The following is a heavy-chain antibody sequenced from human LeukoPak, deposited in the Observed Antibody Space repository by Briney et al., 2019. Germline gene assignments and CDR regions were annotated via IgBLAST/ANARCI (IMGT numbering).Heavy chain of an antibody. CDR1: GFTFSSYG. J-gene: IGHJ6*04. V-gene: IGHV3-30*18. Sequence: PGRSLRLSCAASGFTFSSYGMHWVRQAPGKGLEWVAVISCDGSNKYYADSVKGRFTISRDNSKNTLYLQMNSLRAEDTAVYYCAKDYAHYYVDYYYGMDVWGKGTTVTVSS. CDR2: ISCDGSNK. D-gene: IGHD3-10*02. CDR3: AKDYAHYYVDYYYGMDV.